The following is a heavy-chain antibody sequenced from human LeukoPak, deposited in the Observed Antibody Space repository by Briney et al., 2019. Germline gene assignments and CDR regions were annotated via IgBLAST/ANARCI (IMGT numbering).Heavy chain of an antibody. Sequence: SETLSLTCAVSGGSINSNNWWSWVRQPPGKGLEWIGDIYHSGSTNYNPSLKSRVIISVDKSKNQFSLKLSSVTAADTAVYYCAGGYYYMDVWGKGTTVTISS. CDR1: GGSINSNNW. V-gene: IGHV4-4*02. J-gene: IGHJ6*03. CDR3: AGGYYYMDV. CDR2: IYHSGST. D-gene: IGHD2-15*01.